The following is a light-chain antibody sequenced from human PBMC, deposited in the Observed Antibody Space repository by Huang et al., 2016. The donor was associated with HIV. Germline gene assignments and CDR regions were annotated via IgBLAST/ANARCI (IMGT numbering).Light chain of an antibody. CDR3: QQYNNWPRT. CDR1: QRVSSN. V-gene: IGKV3-15*01. J-gene: IGKJ1*01. Sequence: EIVMTQSPATLSVSPGERATLSCRAGQRVSSNLAWYQQKPGQSPRLLIYNTTPRATGAPARFSGSGSGTEFTLTISSLQSEDFAVYYCQQYNNWPRTFGQGTKVDIK. CDR2: NTT.